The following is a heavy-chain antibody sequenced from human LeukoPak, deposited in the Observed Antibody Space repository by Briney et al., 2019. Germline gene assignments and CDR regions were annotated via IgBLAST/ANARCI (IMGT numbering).Heavy chain of an antibody. CDR3: ARPQVVVLNPFDY. J-gene: IGHJ4*02. CDR2: ITGSADRT. D-gene: IGHD3-10*01. Sequence: GGSLRLSCAATGFTFSTYAMSWVRQAPGKGLEWVSAITGSADRTHYADSVKGRFTISRDNSKNIVYLQMNSLRAKDTAVYFCARPQVVVLNPFDYWGQGTLVTVSS. CDR1: GFTFSTYA. V-gene: IGHV3-23*01.